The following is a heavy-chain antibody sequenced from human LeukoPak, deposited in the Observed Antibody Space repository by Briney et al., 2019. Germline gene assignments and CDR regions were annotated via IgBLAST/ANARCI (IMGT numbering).Heavy chain of an antibody. V-gene: IGHV4-31*03. Sequence: PSQTLSLTCTVSGGSISSGGYYWNWIRQHPGKGLDWIGYIYYSGSTYYNPSLKSRVTISVDTAKRQFCIKLSSLAAADPAVYYCATARDPYKTGHWDQGTLVTVSS. CDR2: IYYSGST. CDR1: GGSISSGGYY. J-gene: IGHJ4*02. D-gene: IGHD5-24*01. CDR3: ATARDPYKTGH.